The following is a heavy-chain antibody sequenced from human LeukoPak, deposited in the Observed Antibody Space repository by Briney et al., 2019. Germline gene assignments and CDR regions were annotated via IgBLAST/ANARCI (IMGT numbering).Heavy chain of an antibody. CDR1: GYTFTSYG. CDR2: ISAYNGNT. CDR3: ARDRAQWIQLWVDAFDI. J-gene: IGHJ3*02. Sequence: ASVKVSCKASGYTFTSYGISWVRQAPGQGLEWMGWISAYNGNTNYAQELQGRVTMTTDTSTSTAYMELRSLRSDDTAVYYCARDRAQWIQLWVDAFDIWGQGTMVTVSS. V-gene: IGHV1-18*01. D-gene: IGHD5-18*01.